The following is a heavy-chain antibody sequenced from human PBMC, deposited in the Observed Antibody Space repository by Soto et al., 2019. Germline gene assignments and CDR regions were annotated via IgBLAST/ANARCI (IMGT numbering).Heavy chain of an antibody. CDR3: AKTGTTLKSELYYYYMDV. CDR2: ISGSGGST. CDR1: GFTFSSYA. V-gene: IGHV3-23*01. D-gene: IGHD1-7*01. Sequence: GGSLRLSCAASGFTFSSYAMSWVRQAPGKGLEWVSAISGSGGSTYYADSVKGRFTISRDNSKNTLYLQMNSLRAEDTAVYYCAKTGTTLKSELYYYYMDVWGKGTTVTVSS. J-gene: IGHJ6*03.